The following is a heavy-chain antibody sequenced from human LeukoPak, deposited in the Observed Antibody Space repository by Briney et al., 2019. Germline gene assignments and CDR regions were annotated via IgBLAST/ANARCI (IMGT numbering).Heavy chain of an antibody. CDR1: GGSISSGSYY. CDR3: ARGAIAVAGHDY. Sequence: SETLSLTCTVSGGSISSGSYYWSWIRQPAGKGLEWIGRIYTSGSTNYNPSLKSRVTISVDTSKNQFSLKLSSVTAADTAVYYCARGAIAVAGHDYWGQGTLVTVSS. J-gene: IGHJ4*02. CDR2: IYTSGST. V-gene: IGHV4-61*02. D-gene: IGHD6-19*01.